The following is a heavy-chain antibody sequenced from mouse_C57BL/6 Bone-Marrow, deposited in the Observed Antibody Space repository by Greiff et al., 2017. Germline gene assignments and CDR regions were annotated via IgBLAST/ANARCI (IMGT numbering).Heavy chain of an antibody. D-gene: IGHD2-3*01. V-gene: IGHV1-74*01. CDR2: IHPSDSDT. CDR3: AIPLYDCYCAWFAY. Sequence: QVQLQQPGAELVKPGASVKVSCKASGYTFTSYWMHWVKQRPGQGLEWIGRIHPSDSDTNYNQKFKGKATLTVDKSSSTAYMQLSSLTTEVSAVYYCAIPLYDCYCAWFAYWGQGTLVTVSA. J-gene: IGHJ3*01. CDR1: GYTFTSYW.